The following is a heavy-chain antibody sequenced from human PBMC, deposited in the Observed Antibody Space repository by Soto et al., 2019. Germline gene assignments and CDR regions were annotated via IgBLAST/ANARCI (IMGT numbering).Heavy chain of an antibody. CDR1: GGSISSSSYY. Sequence: SETLSLTCTVSGGSISSSSYYWGWIRQPPGKGLERIGSIYYSGSTYYNPSLKSRVTISVDTSKNQFSLKLSSVTAADTAVYYCARQGGYEDYYYMDVWGKGTTVTVSS. CDR2: IYYSGST. V-gene: IGHV4-39*01. CDR3: ARQGGYEDYYYMDV. J-gene: IGHJ6*03. D-gene: IGHD6-19*01.